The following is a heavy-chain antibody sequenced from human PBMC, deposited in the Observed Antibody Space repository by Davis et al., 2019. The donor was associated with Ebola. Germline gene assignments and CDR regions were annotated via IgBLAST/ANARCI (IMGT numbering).Heavy chain of an antibody. D-gene: IGHD6-19*01. CDR1: GFTFSRHG. Sequence: GESLKISCAASGFTFSRHGMHWVRQAPGKGPEWLAVVSLDGRTSFYADSVKGRFTISRDNSRNTLYLQMNSLRSEDTAEYYCAKEEGTKGHWLPHFDYWGQGTPVTVSS. CDR3: AKEEGTKGHWLPHFDY. V-gene: IGHV3-30*18. CDR2: VSLDGRTS. J-gene: IGHJ4*02.